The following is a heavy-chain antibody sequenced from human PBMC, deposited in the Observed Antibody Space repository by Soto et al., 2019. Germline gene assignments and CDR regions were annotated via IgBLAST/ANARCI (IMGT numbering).Heavy chain of an antibody. Sequence: HPRGSLRLAGAASVFTFSSYAMHWVRQAPGKGLEWVAVISYDGSNKYYADSVKGRFTISRDNSKNTLYLQMNSLRAEDTAVYYCYGKREWCSSTSCYDNYFDYWGQGTLVTVSS. CDR3: YGKREWCSSTSCYDNYFDY. CDR2: ISYDGSNK. CDR1: VFTFSSYA. J-gene: IGHJ4*02. D-gene: IGHD2-2*01. V-gene: IGHV3-30-3*01.